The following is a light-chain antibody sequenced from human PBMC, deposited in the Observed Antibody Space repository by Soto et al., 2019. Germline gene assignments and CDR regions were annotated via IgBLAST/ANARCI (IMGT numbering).Light chain of an antibody. CDR2: EVN. J-gene: IGLJ2*01. V-gene: IGLV2-14*01. CDR1: SSDVGGYNY. Sequence: QSVLTQPASVSGSPGQSITISCTGTSSDVGGYNYVSWYQQHPGKAPKLMIYEVNNRPSGVSNRFSGSKSGNTASLTISGLQAEDEADYYCSSYTSSGTPDVVFGGGTKVTVL. CDR3: SSYTSSGTPDVV.